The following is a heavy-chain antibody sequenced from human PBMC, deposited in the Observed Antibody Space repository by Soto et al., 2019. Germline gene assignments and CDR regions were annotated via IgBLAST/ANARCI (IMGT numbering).Heavy chain of an antibody. V-gene: IGHV3-9*01. J-gene: IGHJ1*01. D-gene: IGHD6-13*01. CDR1: GFTFDDYA. CDR3: VKDESINWYSGHFRH. CDR2: INWNSGSI. Sequence: LRLSCAASGFTFDDYAMHWVRQVPGKGLEWVSGINWNSGSIGYADSVKGRFAISRDNAKNSLHLQMNSLRAEDTAFYYCVKDESINWYSGHFRHWGQGTLVTAPQ.